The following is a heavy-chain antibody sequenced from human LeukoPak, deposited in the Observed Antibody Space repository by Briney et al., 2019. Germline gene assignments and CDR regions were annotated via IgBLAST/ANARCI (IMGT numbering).Heavy chain of an antibody. V-gene: IGHV3-48*03. CDR1: GLSFSSFE. Sequence: GGSLRFSCAASGLSFSSFEMTWVRQAPGKGLEWVSYISGSGGDIFYADSMKGRFTISRDNAKNSLYLQMNSLRAEDTAVYYCARWGHSDYKSFPTKFGYWGHGTLVT. J-gene: IGHJ4*01. CDR2: ISGSGGDI. CDR3: ARWGHSDYKSFPTKFGY. D-gene: IGHD5-12*01.